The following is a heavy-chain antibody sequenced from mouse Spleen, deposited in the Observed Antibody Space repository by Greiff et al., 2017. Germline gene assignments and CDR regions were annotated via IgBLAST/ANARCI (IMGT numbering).Heavy chain of an antibody. CDR3: ARQRAITTVVATNYFDY. D-gene: IGHD1-1*01. J-gene: IGHJ2*01. CDR2: ISSGGGNT. CDR1: GFTFSSYA. V-gene: IGHV5-9*01. Sequence: EVMLVESGGGLVKLGGSLKLSCAASGFTFSSYAMSWVRQTPEKRLEWVATISSGGGNTYYPDSVKGRFTISRDNAKNTLYLQMSSLKSEDTAMYYCARQRAITTVVATNYFDYWGQGTTLTVSS.